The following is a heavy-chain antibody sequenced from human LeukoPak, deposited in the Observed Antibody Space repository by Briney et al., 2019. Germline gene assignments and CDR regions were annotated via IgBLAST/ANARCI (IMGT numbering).Heavy chain of an antibody. CDR3: ARHQPLDY. CDR1: GFTFNSYW. J-gene: IGHJ4*02. V-gene: IGHV3-74*01. Sequence: GGSLRLSCAASGFTFNSYWMHWGRQAPGKGLVWVSRVNSDGSYTSFADSVKGRFTISRDNAKNTLYLQMNSLRAEDTAVYYCARHQPLDYWGPGTLVTVSS. CDR2: VNSDGSYT.